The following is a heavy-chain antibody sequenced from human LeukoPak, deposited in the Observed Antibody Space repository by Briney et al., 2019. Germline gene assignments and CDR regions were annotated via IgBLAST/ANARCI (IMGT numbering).Heavy chain of an antibody. V-gene: IGHV3-23*01. CDR2: ISGSGGST. J-gene: IGHJ4*02. CDR1: GFTFSSYA. CDR3: AKRYNWNDYYFDY. D-gene: IGHD1-20*01. Sequence: GGSLRLSCAASGFTFSSYAMGWVRQAPGKGLEWVSAISGSGGSTYYADSVKGRFTISIDNSKNTLYLQMNSLRAEDTAVYYCAKRYNWNDYYFDYWGQGTLVTVSS.